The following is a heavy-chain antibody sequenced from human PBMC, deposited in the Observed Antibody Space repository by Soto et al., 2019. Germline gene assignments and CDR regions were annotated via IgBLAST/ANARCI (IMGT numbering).Heavy chain of an antibody. CDR2: ISHSGSP. V-gene: IGHV4-39*01. Sequence: QLQLHESGPGLVKPSETVSLIGSVSGDSIITSSYFWTWLRQPPAKGLEWIAMISHSGSPYYNPYLKSRVTTSVDTSNNQFSLHLSSVTVADTAVYYCARHNDFEVWLDPWGQGTLVTVSS. J-gene: IGHJ5*02. D-gene: IGHD2-21*02. CDR1: GDSIITSSYF. CDR3: ARHNDFEVWLDP.